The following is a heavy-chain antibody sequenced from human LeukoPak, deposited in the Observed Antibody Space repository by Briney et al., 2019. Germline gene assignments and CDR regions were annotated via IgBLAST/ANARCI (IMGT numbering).Heavy chain of an antibody. D-gene: IGHD6-13*01. CDR1: GYTFTSYG. V-gene: IGHV1-18*01. CDR3: ARDHHQAGYSSSWYWFDP. Sequence: ASVKVSCKASGYTFTSYGISWVRQAPGQGLEWMGWISAYNGNTNYAQKLQGRVTMTTDTSTSTAYMELRSLRSDDTAVYYCARDHHQAGYSSSWYWFDPWGQGTLVTVSS. CDR2: ISAYNGNT. J-gene: IGHJ5*02.